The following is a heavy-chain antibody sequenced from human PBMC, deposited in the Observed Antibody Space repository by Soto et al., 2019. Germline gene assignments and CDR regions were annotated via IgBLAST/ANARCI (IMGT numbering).Heavy chain of an antibody. CDR1: GYTLTELS. D-gene: IGHD3-10*01. CDR2: FDPEDGET. CDR3: ANPRSAFGAFDI. V-gene: IGHV1-24*01. J-gene: IGHJ3*02. Sequence: ASVKVSCKVSGYTLTELSMHWVLQAPGKGLEWMGGFDPEDGETIYAQKFQGRVTMTEDTSTDTAYMELSSLRSEDTAVYYCANPRSAFGAFDIWGQGTMVTVSS.